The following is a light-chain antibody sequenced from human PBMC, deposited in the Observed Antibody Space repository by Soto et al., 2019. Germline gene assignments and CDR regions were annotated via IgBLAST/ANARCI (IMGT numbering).Light chain of an antibody. Sequence: YFLSASVGDRVSLSCLARQGISNNLAWYQQNPGKVPKLLIYAASTLQSGVPSRFSGSGSGTDFTLTIIFLPPEGGETYYGRDFG. CDR2: AAS. CDR3: RD. J-gene: IGKJ2*01. CDR1: QGISNN. V-gene: IGKV1-27*01.